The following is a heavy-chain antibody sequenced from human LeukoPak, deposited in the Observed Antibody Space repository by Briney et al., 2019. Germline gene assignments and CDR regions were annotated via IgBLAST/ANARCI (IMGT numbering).Heavy chain of an antibody. V-gene: IGHV3-30*02. D-gene: IGHD3-10*01. Sequence: GGSLRLSCAVSGFTFSSYGMHWVRQAPGKGLERVAFIRYDGSNKYYADSVKGRFTISRDNSKNTLYLQMNSLRAEDTAVYYCSGSYYSGFDYWGQGTLVTVSS. CDR2: IRYDGSNK. CDR1: GFTFSSYG. J-gene: IGHJ4*02. CDR3: SGSYYSGFDY.